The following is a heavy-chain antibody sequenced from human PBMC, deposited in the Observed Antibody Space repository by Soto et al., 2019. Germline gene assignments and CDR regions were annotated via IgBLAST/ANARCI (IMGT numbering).Heavy chain of an antibody. CDR2: IYAGGNT. D-gene: IGHD3-9*01. CDR1: GFSVTSNY. Sequence: PGGSLRLSCAASGFSVTSNYMTWVRQAPGKGLECVSVIYAGGNTYYPDSVKGRFTISSDNSKNTLFLQMNNLRAEDTAVYYCARVTTFYDIFTSAYALNNFDYWGQGTRVTVSS. J-gene: IGHJ4*02. V-gene: IGHV3-53*01. CDR3: ARVTTFYDIFTSAYALNNFDY.